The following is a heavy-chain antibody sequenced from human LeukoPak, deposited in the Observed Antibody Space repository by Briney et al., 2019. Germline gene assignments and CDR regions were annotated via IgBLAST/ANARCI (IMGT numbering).Heavy chain of an antibody. Sequence: GRSLRLSCAASGFTVSSNYMSWVRQAPGKGLEWVSVTFSGGSTYYAASVKGRFTISRDSSKNTLYLQMNTLRAEDTAVYYCATRKMYGGNFWFDCWGRGTLVTVSS. CDR1: GFTVSSNY. D-gene: IGHD1-26*01. V-gene: IGHV3-53*01. J-gene: IGHJ4*02. CDR3: ATRKMYGGNFWFDC. CDR2: TFSGGST.